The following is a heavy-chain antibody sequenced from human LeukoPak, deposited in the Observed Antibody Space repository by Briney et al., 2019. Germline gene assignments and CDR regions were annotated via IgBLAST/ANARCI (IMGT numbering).Heavy chain of an antibody. D-gene: IGHD3-10*01. CDR2: ISAYNGNT. J-gene: IGHJ4*02. CDR1: GGTFSSYA. Sequence: ASVKVSCKASGGTFSSYAISWVRQAPGQGLEWMGWISAYNGNTNYAQKLQGRVTMTTDTSTSTAYMELRSLRSDDTAVYYCARDTEYYGSGSDFDYWGQGTLVTVSS. V-gene: IGHV1-18*01. CDR3: ARDTEYYGSGSDFDY.